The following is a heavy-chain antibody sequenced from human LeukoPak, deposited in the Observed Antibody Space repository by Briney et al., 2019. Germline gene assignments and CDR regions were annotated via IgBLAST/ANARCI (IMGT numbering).Heavy chain of an antibody. V-gene: IGHV4-30-2*01. CDR2: IYHSGST. Sequence: PSETLSLTCAVSGGSISSGGYSWSWIRQPPGKGLEWIGYIYHSGSTYYNPSLKSRVTISVDRSKNQSSLKLSSVTAADTAVYYCARAVTYYYDSSGYWPNWFDPWGQGTLVTVSS. J-gene: IGHJ5*02. CDR3: ARAVTYYYDSSGYWPNWFDP. CDR1: GGSISSGGYS. D-gene: IGHD3-22*01.